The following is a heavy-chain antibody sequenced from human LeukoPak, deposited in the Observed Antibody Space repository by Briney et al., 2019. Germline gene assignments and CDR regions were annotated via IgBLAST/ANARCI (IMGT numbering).Heavy chain of an antibody. J-gene: IGHJ4*02. CDR3: ARVSTTVVDQYYFDY. V-gene: IGHV1-69*13. Sequence: SVKVSCKASGGAFSSYAISWVRQAPGQGLEWMGGIIPIFGTANYAQKFQGRVTITADESTSTAYMELSSLRSEDTAVYYCARVSTTVVDQYYFDYWGQGTLVTVSS. D-gene: IGHD4-23*01. CDR1: GGAFSSYA. CDR2: IIPIFGTA.